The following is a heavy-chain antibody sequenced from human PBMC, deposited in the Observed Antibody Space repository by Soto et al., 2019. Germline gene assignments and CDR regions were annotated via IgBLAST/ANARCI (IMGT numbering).Heavy chain of an antibody. J-gene: IGHJ5*02. CDR3: ARDVGYCSAGSCYDWFDP. CDR2: IIPILGIA. D-gene: IGHD2-15*01. V-gene: IGHV1-69*08. CDR1: GGTFSSYT. Sequence: QVQLVQSGAEVKKPGSSVKVSCKASGGTFSSYTISWVRQAPGQGLEWMGRIIPILGIANYAQKFQGRVTITADKSTSTAYMELSSLRSEDTAVYYCARDVGYCSAGSCYDWFDPWGQGTLVTVSS.